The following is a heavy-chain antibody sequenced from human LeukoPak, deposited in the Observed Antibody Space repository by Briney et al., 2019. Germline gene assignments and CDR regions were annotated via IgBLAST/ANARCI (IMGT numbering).Heavy chain of an antibody. CDR1: GFTFSNYA. CDR3: ARVQFQWFDP. Sequence: GGSLRLSCAVSGFTFSNYAMTWVRQAPGKGLEWVSAISGSGDNTYYADSVKGRFTIARDNSKKTLSLQMNNLRVEDTAVYYCARVQFQWFDPWGPGTLVTVSS. J-gene: IGHJ5*02. V-gene: IGHV3-23*01. CDR2: ISGSGDNT. D-gene: IGHD6-19*01.